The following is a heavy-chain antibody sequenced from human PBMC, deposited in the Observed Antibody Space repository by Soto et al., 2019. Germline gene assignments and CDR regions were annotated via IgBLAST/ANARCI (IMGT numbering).Heavy chain of an antibody. J-gene: IGHJ6*02. D-gene: IGHD3-22*01. CDR2: IYYSGST. V-gene: IGHV4-30-4*01. CDR1: GGSISSGDYY. CDR3: ARDATYYDSSGYYYSPPDYYYGMDV. Sequence: KTSETLSLTCTVSGGSISSGDYYWSWIRQPPGKGLEWIGYIYYSGSTYYNPSLKSRVTISVDTSKNQFSLKLSSVTAADTAVYYCARDATYYDSSGYYYSPPDYYYGMDVWGQGTTVTVSS.